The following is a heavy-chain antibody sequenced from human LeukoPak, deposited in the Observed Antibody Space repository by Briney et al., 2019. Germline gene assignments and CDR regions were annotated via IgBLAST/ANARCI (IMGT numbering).Heavy chain of an antibody. CDR3: ARSRLGYSNWFDP. CDR1: GYTFTGYY. V-gene: IGHV1-2*02. J-gene: IGHJ5*02. Sequence: ASVKVSCKASGYTFTGYYMHWVRQAPGQGLEWMGWINPNSGGTNYAQKFQGRVTMTRDTSISTAYMELSRLRSDDTAVYYCARSRLGYSNWFDPRGQGTLVTVSS. D-gene: IGHD4-11*01. CDR2: INPNSGGT.